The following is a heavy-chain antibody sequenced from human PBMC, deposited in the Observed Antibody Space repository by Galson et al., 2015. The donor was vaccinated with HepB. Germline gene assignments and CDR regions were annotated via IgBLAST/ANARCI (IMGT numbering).Heavy chain of an antibody. CDR1: TFIFSTYS. V-gene: IGHV3-48*02. Sequence: SLRLSCAASTFIFSTYSMSWVRQAPGKGLEWVSYISSSGNNVYYADSVEGRFIISRDSAKYSLYLQINSLRDEDTAVYYCARDRLGYYGMDVWGQGTTVTVSS. D-gene: IGHD6-19*01. CDR3: ARDRLGYYGMDV. CDR2: ISSSGNNV. J-gene: IGHJ6*02.